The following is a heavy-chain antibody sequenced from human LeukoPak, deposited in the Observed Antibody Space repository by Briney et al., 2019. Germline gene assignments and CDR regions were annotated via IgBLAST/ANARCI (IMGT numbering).Heavy chain of an antibody. V-gene: IGHV1-69*01. CDR2: IIPIFGTA. CDR3: ASIGYGSGSYYYYGMDV. J-gene: IGHJ6*02. D-gene: IGHD3-10*01. CDR1: GGTFSSYA. Sequence: SVKVSYKASGGTFSSYAISWVRQAPGQGLEWMGGIIPIFGTANYAQKFQGRVTITADESTSTAYMELSSLRSEDTAVYYCASIGYGSGSYYYYGMDVWGQGTTVTVSS.